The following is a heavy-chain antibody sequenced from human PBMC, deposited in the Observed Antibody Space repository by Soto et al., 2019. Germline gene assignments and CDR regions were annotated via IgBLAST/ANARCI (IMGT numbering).Heavy chain of an antibody. CDR1: GGSFSGYY. V-gene: IGHV4-34*01. D-gene: IGHD6-6*01. J-gene: IGHJ4*02. CDR3: ARTSRFDY. CDR2: INHSGST. Sequence: QVQLQQWGAGLLKPSETLSLTCAVYGGSFSGYYWSWIRQPPGKGLEWIGEINHSGSTNYNPSLKGPVNXSVDTSKNQFSLKLSSVTAADTAVYYCARTSRFDYWGQGTLVTVSS.